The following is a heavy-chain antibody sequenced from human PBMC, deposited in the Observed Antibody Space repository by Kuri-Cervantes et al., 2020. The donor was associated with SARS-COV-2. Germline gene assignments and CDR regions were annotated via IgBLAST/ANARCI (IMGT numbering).Heavy chain of an antibody. CDR3: ARIRMTTVTTASFDY. D-gene: IGHD4-11*01. CDR1: GFSLSNARMG. CDR2: IFSNDEK. J-gene: IGHJ4*02. Sequence: SGPTLVKPTETLTLTCTVSGFSLSNARMGVSWIRQPPGKALEWLAHIFSNDEKSYSTSLKSRLTISKDTSKSQVVLTMTSMDPVDTATYYCARIRMTTVTTASFDYWGQGTLVTVSS. V-gene: IGHV2-26*01.